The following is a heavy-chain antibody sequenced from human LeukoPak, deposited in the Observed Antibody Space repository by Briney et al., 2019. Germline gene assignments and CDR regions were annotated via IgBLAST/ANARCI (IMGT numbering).Heavy chain of an antibody. V-gene: IGHV3-23*01. CDR2: ISGSGGST. CDR1: GFTFSSYW. Sequence: PGGSLRLSCAASGFTFSSYWMSWVRQAPGKGLEGVSGISGSGGSTYYADSVKGRFTISRDNAKNSLHLQMNSLRAEDTALYFCARAFVGGTYYYYMDVWGKGTTVTVAS. J-gene: IGHJ6*03. CDR3: ARAFVGGTYYYYMDV. D-gene: IGHD1-26*01.